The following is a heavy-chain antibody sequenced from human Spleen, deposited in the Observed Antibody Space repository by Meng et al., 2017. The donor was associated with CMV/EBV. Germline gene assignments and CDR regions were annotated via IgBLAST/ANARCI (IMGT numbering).Heavy chain of an antibody. Sequence: GGSLRLSCAASGFTFSNAWMSWVRQAPGKGLEWVSYISSSGTTIYYADSVKGRFTISRDNAKNSLYLQMNSLRAEDTAVYYCAFLGTYFDYWGQGALVTVSS. CDR3: AFLGTYFDY. J-gene: IGHJ4*02. CDR1: GFTFSNAW. CDR2: ISSSGTTI. D-gene: IGHD7-27*01. V-gene: IGHV3-11*04.